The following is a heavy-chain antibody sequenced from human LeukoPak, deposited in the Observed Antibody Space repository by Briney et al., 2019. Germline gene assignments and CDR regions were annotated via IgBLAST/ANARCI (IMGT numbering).Heavy chain of an antibody. CDR1: GGTFSSYA. CDR3: ARSGLRYFDWLDPNWFDP. J-gene: IGHJ5*02. V-gene: IGHV1-69*01. Sequence: GSSVKVSCKASGGTFSSYAISWVRQAPGQGLEWMGGIIPIFGTANYAQKFQGRVTITADESTSTAYMELSSLGSEDTAVYYCARSGLRYFDWLDPNWFDPWGQGTLVTVSS. D-gene: IGHD3-9*01. CDR2: IIPIFGTA.